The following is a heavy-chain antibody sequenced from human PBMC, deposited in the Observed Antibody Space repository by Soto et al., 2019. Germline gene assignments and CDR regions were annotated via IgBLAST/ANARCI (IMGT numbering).Heavy chain of an antibody. V-gene: IGHV3-21*02. Sequence: EVQLVESGGGLVKPGGSLRLSCAASGFTFSRYGMNWVRQAPGKGLELVSSISGLSSYIYYADSVKGRFTVSRDNAKNSLYVQMNSLRAEDTAMYYCARDPQQRLADSYYYGMDVWGQGTTVIVSS. CDR3: ARDPQQRLADSYYYGMDV. CDR2: ISGLSSYI. CDR1: GFTFSRYG. J-gene: IGHJ6*02. D-gene: IGHD6-25*01.